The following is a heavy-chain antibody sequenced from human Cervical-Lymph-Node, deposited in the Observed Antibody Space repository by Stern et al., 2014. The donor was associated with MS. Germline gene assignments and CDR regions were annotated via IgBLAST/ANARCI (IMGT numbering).Heavy chain of an antibody. Sequence: EVQLVESGGGLIQPGGSLRLSCAASGVSVSSNYMSWVRQAPGTGLAWGSVIFTGGSTYYADSVRGRFTISRDTSKNTLNLQMNSLRVEDTAVYYCARDQSGNDPMTGGFDVWGQGTTVAVSS. CDR3: ARDQSGNDPMTGGFDV. CDR2: IFTGGST. CDR1: GVSVSSNY. J-gene: IGHJ6*02. D-gene: IGHD5-12*01. V-gene: IGHV3-53*01.